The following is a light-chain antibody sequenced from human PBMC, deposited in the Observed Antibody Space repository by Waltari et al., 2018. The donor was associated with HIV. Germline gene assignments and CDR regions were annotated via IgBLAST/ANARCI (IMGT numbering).Light chain of an antibody. CDR1: QKILFSSTNKNY. Sequence: LAVSLGERATMNCKSSQKILFSSTNKNYLSWYQQRPGQPPRLLIYWASSRESGVPERFTGSGSGTNFTLTISRLQADDVAVYFCQQYYSTPRTFGQGTKV. CDR2: WAS. CDR3: QQYYSTPRT. J-gene: IGKJ1*01. V-gene: IGKV4-1*01.